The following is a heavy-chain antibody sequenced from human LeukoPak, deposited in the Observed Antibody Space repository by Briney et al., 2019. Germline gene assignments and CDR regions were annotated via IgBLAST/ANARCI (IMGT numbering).Heavy chain of an antibody. CDR2: INWNGGST. D-gene: IGHD5-18*01. CDR3: ARAPSSYTGSQFDY. V-gene: IGHV3-20*01. J-gene: IGHJ4*02. Sequence: GGSLRLSCAASGFTFDDYGMSWVRQAPGKGLEWVSGINWNGGSTGYADSVKGRFTISRDNAKNSLYLQMNSLRAEDTALYHCARAPSSYTGSQFDYWGQGTLVTVSS. CDR1: GFTFDDYG.